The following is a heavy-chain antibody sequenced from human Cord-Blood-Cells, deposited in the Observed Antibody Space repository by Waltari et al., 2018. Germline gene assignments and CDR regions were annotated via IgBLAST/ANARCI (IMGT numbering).Heavy chain of an antibody. CDR1: GGSISSSSYY. CDR2: IYYSGST. J-gene: IGHJ2*01. CDR3: ARPKGTGGLNWYFDL. Sequence: QLQLQESGPGLVKPSETLSLTCTVSGGSISSSSYYWGWIRQPPGKGLEWIGSIYYSGSTYYNPSLKGRVTISVDTSKNQFSLKLSSVTAADTAVYYCARPKGTGGLNWYFDLWGRGTLVTVSS. D-gene: IGHD3-10*01. V-gene: IGHV4-39*07.